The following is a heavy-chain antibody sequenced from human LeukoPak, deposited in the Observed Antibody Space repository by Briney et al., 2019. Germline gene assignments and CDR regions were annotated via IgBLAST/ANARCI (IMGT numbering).Heavy chain of an antibody. D-gene: IGHD2-2*01. CDR2: ISGYNGKI. J-gene: IGHJ3*01. CDR3: ARRFCSSVSCYDDDAFDV. V-gene: IGHV1-18*01. CDR1: GYTFTSYG. Sequence: ASVKVSCKASGYTFTSYGISWVRQAPGQGLEWMGWISGYNGKINYAQKFQGRVTITTDTSTSTAYLELRSLTSEDTAVYYCARRFCSSVSCYDDDAFDVWGQGTLVTVSS.